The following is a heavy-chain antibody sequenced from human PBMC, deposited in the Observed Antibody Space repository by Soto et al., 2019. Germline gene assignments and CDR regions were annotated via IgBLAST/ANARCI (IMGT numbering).Heavy chain of an antibody. J-gene: IGHJ4*02. Sequence: ETLSLTCAVYGASLSGYSWSWIRQPPGKGLEWIGELNHSGSTNYSPSLKSRVTISVDTSRNQFSLKLSSVTAADTAVYYCARVGYCSTTSCYNFDFWGQGTPVTVSS. CDR1: GASLSGYS. D-gene: IGHD2-2*01. V-gene: IGHV4-34*01. CDR2: LNHSGST. CDR3: ARVGYCSTTSCYNFDF.